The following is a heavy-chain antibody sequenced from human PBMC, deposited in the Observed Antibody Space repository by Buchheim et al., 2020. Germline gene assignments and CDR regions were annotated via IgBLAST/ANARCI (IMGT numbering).Heavy chain of an antibody. Sequence: QVQLQESGPGLVKPSQTLSLTCTVSGGSISSGSYCWSWIRQPAGKGLEWIGRIYTSGNTNYNPSLKSRVTMSVDTSKNQFSLKLSSVTAADTAVYYCAREGGVSGWPRYGMDVWGQGTT. CDR3: AREGGVSGWPRYGMDV. J-gene: IGHJ6*02. CDR1: GGSISSGSYC. CDR2: IYTSGNT. D-gene: IGHD6-19*01. V-gene: IGHV4-61*02.